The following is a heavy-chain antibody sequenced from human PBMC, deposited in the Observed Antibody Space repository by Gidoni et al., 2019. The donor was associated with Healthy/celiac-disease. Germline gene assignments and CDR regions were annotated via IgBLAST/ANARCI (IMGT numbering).Heavy chain of an antibody. Sequence: EVQLVESGGGLVQPGGSLRLSCAASGFTFSSYEMNWVRQAPGKGLEWVSYISSSGSTIYYADSVKGRFTISRDNAKNSLYLQMNSLRAEDTAVYYCAASALTTTVTTYYYYGMDVWGQGTTVTVSS. J-gene: IGHJ6*02. CDR1: GFTFSSYE. CDR2: ISSSGSTI. V-gene: IGHV3-48*03. CDR3: AASALTTTVTTYYYYGMDV. D-gene: IGHD4-4*01.